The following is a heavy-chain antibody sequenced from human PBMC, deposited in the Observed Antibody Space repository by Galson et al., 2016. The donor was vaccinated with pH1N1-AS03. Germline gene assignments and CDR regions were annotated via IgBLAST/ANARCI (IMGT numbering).Heavy chain of an antibody. V-gene: IGHV3-30*18. CDR2: ISYDGSNK. CDR3: AKVREGGYYFNHYYALDV. J-gene: IGHJ6*02. D-gene: IGHD3-22*01. CDR1: GFSFSTYV. Sequence: SLRLSCAASGFSFSTYVMHWVRQAPAKGLEWVAVISYDGSNKYHADSVQGRFTISRDNSKNTLYLQMHSLRPEDTAVYYCAKVREGGYYFNHYYALDVWGQGTTVTVSS.